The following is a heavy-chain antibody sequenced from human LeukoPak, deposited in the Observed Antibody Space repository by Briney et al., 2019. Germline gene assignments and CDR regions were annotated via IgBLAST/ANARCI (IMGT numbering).Heavy chain of an antibody. V-gene: IGHV4-4*07. CDR3: AKIAAAGTPPWYYYYMDV. J-gene: IGHJ6*03. Sequence: SETLSLTCTVSGGSISSYYWSWIRQPAGKGLEWIGRIYTSGSTNYNPSLKSRVTMSVDTSKNQFSLKLSSATAADTAVYYCAKIAAAGTPPWYYYYMDVWGKGTTVTISS. D-gene: IGHD6-13*01. CDR2: IYTSGST. CDR1: GGSISSYY.